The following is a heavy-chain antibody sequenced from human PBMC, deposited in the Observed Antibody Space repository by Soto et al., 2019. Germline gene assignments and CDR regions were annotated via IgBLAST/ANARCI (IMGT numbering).Heavy chain of an antibody. J-gene: IGHJ4*02. CDR3: AKDTAMVPIVFDY. V-gene: IGHV3-23*01. CDR1: GFTFSSYA. Sequence: EVQLLESGGGLVQPGGSLRLSCAASGFTFSSYAMSWVRQAPGKGLEWVSAISGSGGSTYYADSVKGRFTISRDNSKNTLYLQTNSLRAEDTAVYYCAKDTAMVPIVFDYWGQGTLVTVSS. CDR2: ISGSGGST. D-gene: IGHD5-18*01.